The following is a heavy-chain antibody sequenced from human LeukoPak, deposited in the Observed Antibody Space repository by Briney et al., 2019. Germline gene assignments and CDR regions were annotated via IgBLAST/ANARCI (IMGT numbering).Heavy chain of an antibody. CDR2: INPNSGVT. Sequence: APVKVSCKTSGYTFTGYYMRWVRQAPGQGLEWMGWINPNSGVTNYAQRFQGRVTMTRDTSISTAYMELSRLRSDDTAVYFCAPSDYHYYFDYWGQGTQVTVSS. V-gene: IGHV1-2*02. CDR3: APSDYHYYFDY. J-gene: IGHJ4*02. D-gene: IGHD4-11*01. CDR1: GYTFTGYY.